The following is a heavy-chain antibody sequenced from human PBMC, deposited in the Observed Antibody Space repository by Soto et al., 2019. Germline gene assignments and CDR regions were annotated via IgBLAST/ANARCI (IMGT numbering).Heavy chain of an antibody. CDR3: ARPYSGSYYAYYYYGMDV. J-gene: IGHJ6*02. CDR2: IIPIFGTA. Sequence: SVKVSCKASGGTFSSYAISWVRQAPGQGLEWMGGIIPIFGTANYAQKFQGRVTITADESTSTAYMELSSLRSEDTAVYYCARPYSGSYYAYYYYGMDVWGQGTTVTVSS. CDR1: GGTFSSYA. D-gene: IGHD1-26*01. V-gene: IGHV1-69*13.